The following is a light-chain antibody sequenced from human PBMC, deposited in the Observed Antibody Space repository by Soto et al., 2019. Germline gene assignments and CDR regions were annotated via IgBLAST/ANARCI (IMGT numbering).Light chain of an antibody. CDR2: DAS. CDR1: QSVSSY. V-gene: IGKV3-11*01. J-gene: IGKJ4*02. Sequence: EIVLTQSPATLSFSPGERATLSCRASQSVSSYLAWYQQKPGQAPRLLIYDASNRATGIPARFSGSGSGTDFTLTLSSLEPEDFAVYYCQQRSNLLTFGGVTKVEIK. CDR3: QQRSNLLT.